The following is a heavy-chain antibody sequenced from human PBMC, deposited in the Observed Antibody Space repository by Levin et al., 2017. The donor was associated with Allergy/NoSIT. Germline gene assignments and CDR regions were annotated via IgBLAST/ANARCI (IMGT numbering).Heavy chain of an antibody. J-gene: IGHJ4*02. Sequence: SETLSLTCTVSGGSINFGAYHWLWVRQAPGKGLEWIATVYDSVRTYSRPSLQTHISVASDASQSQFSLKLTSVTAADTALYYCAGLLVGQGGRGEWGQGILVVVSS. CDR1: GGSINFGAYH. CDR3: AGLLVGQGGRGE. D-gene: IGHD3-9*01. CDR2: VYDSVRT. V-gene: IGHV4-30-4*01.